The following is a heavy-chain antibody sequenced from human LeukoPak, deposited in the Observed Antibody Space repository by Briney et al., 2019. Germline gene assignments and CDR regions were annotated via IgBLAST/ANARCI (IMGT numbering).Heavy chain of an antibody. J-gene: IGHJ6*03. CDR3: ARANSGWSAGYYYYMDV. Sequence: PSETLSLTCTVSGGSISSYYWSWIRQPPGKGLEWVSVIYSGGSTYYADSVKGRFTLSRDNSKNTLFLQMNRLRVEDTAVYYCARANSGWSAGYYYYMDVWGKGTTVTISS. CDR2: IYSGGST. V-gene: IGHV3-66*01. CDR1: GGSISSYY. D-gene: IGHD6-19*01.